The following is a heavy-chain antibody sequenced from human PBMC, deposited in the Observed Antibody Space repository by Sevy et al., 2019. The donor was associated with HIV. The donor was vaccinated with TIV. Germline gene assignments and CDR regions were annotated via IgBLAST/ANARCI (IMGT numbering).Heavy chain of an antibody. V-gene: IGHV3-7*03. CDR1: GFTFSNYW. J-gene: IGHJ6*02. CDR3: ARDCSSTTCLWGLDF. Sequence: GGSLRLSCAASGFTFSNYWMSWVRQAPGKGPEWVATIKKDGTEKYYVDSVRGRFTMSRDNAKNSLYLQMNSLRVEDTALYYCARDCSSTTCLWGLDFWGQGTTVTVSS. D-gene: IGHD2-2*01. CDR2: IKKDGTEK.